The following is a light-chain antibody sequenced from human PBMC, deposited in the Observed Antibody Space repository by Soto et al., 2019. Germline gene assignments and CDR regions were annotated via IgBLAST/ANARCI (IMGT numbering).Light chain of an antibody. J-gene: IGLJ2*01. CDR2: GNS. CDR1: SSNIGAGYD. V-gene: IGLV1-40*01. Sequence: QSVLTQPPSVSGAPGQRVTISCTGSSSNIGAGYDVHWYQQLPGTAPKILIYGNSNRPSGVPDRFSGSKSGTSASLAITGLQAEDEAYYYCQSYDSSRSVVFGGGTKVTVL. CDR3: QSYDSSRSVV.